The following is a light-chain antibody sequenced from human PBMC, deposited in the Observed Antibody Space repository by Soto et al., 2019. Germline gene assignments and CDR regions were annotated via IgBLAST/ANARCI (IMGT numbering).Light chain of an antibody. CDR3: SSYTSSSTYV. CDR2: DVS. J-gene: IGLJ1*01. CDR1: SSDVGGYNL. V-gene: IGLV2-14*02. Sequence: QSVLTQPASVSGSPGQSITICCTGTSSDVGGYNLVSWYQQHPGKAPKLMIYDVSNRPSGVSNRFSGSKSGNTASLTISGLQAEDEADYYCSSYTSSSTYVFGTGTKVTVL.